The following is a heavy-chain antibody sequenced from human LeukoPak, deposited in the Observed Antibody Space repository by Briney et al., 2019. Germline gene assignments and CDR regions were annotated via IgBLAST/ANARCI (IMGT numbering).Heavy chain of an antibody. CDR3: IYGGNSGDWVY. V-gene: IGHV4-4*02. J-gene: IGHJ4*02. CDR2: ILHTEST. Sequence: KSSETLSLTCAVSGGSISSGNWWSWVRQPPGKGLEWIGEILHTESTNYNPSLKSRVTMSVDKSKNQFSLKLTSVTAADTAVYYCIYGGNSGDWVYRGQGTLVTVSS. D-gene: IGHD4-23*01. CDR1: GGSISSGNW.